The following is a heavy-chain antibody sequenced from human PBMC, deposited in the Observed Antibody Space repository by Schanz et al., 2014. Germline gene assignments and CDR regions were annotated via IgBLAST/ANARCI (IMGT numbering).Heavy chain of an antibody. CDR2: IPFDGSNQ. J-gene: IGHJ4*02. D-gene: IGHD4-17*01. Sequence: QVQLVESGGGVVQPGGSLRLSCAASGFSFSSFGMNWVRQAPGRGLEWLSFIPFDGSNQYYADSVKGRFTISRDNPKNTLFLQMNSLRAEDTAVYYCVRDTDYHFDYWGQGTLVTVSS. V-gene: IGHV3-33*05. CDR3: VRDTDYHFDY. CDR1: GFSFSSFG.